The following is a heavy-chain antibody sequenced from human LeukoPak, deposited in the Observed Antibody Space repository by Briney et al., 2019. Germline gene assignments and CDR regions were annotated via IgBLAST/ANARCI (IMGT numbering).Heavy chain of an antibody. CDR1: GYTSTSYG. CDR2: ISAYNGNT. D-gene: IGHD3-3*01. CDR3: ARAHQDYDFWSGYYTEEYFQH. Sequence: GASVKVSCKASGYTSTSYGISWVRQAPGQGLEWMGWISAYNGNTNYAQKLQGRVTMTTDTSTSTAYMELRSLRSDDTAVYYCARAHQDYDFWSGYYTEEYFQHWGQGTLVTVSS. V-gene: IGHV1-18*01. J-gene: IGHJ1*01.